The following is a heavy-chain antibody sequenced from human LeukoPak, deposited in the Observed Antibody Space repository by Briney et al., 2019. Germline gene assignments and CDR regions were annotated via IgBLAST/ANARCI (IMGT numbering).Heavy chain of an antibody. CDR2: IYHSGST. CDR3: AREGPTSFSDY. V-gene: IGHV4-38-2*02. D-gene: IGHD1-1*01. Sequence: SETLSLTCTASAYSISSGYYWGWIRQPPGKGLEWIGSIYHSGSTYYNPSLKSRVTISVDTSKNQFSLKLSSVTAADTAVYYCAREGPTSFSDYWGQGTLVTVSS. J-gene: IGHJ4*02. CDR1: AYSISSGYY.